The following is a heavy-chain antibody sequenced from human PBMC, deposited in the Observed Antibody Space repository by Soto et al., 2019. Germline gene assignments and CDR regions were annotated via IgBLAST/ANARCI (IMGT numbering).Heavy chain of an antibody. J-gene: IGHJ2*01. CDR1: GGSFSGYY. V-gene: IGHV4-34*01. Sequence: XTLSLTCAVYGGSFSGYYWSWIRQPPGKGLEWIGEINNGGSSNYNPSLKSRGSMSVGTSNNQCSLKLTSLTAAETAVYYCARGRGGGYNQNWYFDLWGRGTLVTVSS. D-gene: IGHD5-12*01. CDR3: ARGRGGGYNQNWYFDL. CDR2: INNGGSS.